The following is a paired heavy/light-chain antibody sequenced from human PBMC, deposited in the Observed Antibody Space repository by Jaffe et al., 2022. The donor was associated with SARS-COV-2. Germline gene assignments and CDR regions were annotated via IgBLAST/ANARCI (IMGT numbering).Light chain of an antibody. Sequence: SSGLTQDPAVSVALGQTVRITCQGVSFRSYLSWHQQKPGQAPVVVVYGKNRRSSGMPDRFSASTSGETASLTITGAQAEDEADYYCISRDRGGNSVFGSGTKVTVL. J-gene: IGLJ1*01. CDR1: SFRSY. CDR2: GKN. CDR3: ISRDRGGNSV. V-gene: IGLV3-19*01.
Heavy chain of an antibody. CDR3: ARGDWFDP. CDR2: INTATAIP. CDR1: GYGFTDYA. J-gene: IGHJ5*02. V-gene: IGHV7-4-1*02. Sequence: QVQLVQSGSELKRPGASVTVSCVASGYGFTDYAMNWVRQAPGQGLEWMGWINTATAIPTYAPGFTGRFLFSLDTSVSTTYLQISTLRPEDTAIYYCARGDWFDPWGQGTLVTVSS.